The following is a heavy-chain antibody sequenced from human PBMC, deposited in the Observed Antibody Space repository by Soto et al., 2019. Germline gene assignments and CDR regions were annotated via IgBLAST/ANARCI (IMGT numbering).Heavy chain of an antibody. J-gene: IGHJ5*02. CDR2: INHSGST. CDR1: GGSFSGYY. V-gene: IGHV4-34*01. Sequence: PSETLSLTCAVYGGSFSGYYWSWIRQPPGKGLEWIGEINHSGSTNYNPSLKSRVTISVDTSKNQFSLKLGSVTAADTAVYYCARASSGGSCYSVQCDWFDPWGQGTLVTVPQ. CDR3: ARASSGGSCYSVQCDWFDP. D-gene: IGHD2-15*01.